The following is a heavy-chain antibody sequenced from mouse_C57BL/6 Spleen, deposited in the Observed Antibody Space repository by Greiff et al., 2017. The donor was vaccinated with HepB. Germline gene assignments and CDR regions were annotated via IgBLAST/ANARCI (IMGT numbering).Heavy chain of an antibody. CDR3: ARSYYCGSSPYWYFDV. Sequence: QVQLKQSGAELARPGASVKLSCKASGYTFTSYGISWVKQRTGQGLEWIGEIYPRSGNTYYNEKFKGKATLTADKSSSTAYMELRSLTSEDSAVYFCARSYYCGSSPYWYFDVWGTGTTVTVSS. V-gene: IGHV1-81*01. D-gene: IGHD1-1*01. J-gene: IGHJ1*03. CDR1: GYTFTSYG. CDR2: IYPRSGNT.